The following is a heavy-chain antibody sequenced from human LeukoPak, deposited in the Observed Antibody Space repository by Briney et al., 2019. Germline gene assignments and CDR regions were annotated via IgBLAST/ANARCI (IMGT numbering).Heavy chain of an antibody. CDR3: AELGITMIGGV. J-gene: IGHJ6*04. V-gene: IGHV3-20*04. CDR1: GFTFNDCC. CDR2: INWNGGST. D-gene: IGHD3-10*02. Sequence: GGSLRLSCAASGFTFNDCCLSWVRHAPGKGLEWVSGINWNGGSTVYADSVKGRFTISRDNAKNSLYLQMNSLRAEDTAVYYCAELGITMIGGVWGKGTTVAISS.